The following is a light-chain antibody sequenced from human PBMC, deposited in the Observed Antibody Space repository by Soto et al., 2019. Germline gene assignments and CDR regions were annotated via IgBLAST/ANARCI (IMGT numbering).Light chain of an antibody. CDR2: EAN. CDR1: SSDVGSYNL. CDR3: CSYAGTDSFVV. Sequence: QAVVTQPASVSGSPGQSITISCSGTSSDVGSYNLVSWYQQHPGEAPKLMIFEANKRPSGVSNRFSGSKSGNTASLTISRLQPEDEAAYFCCSYAGTDSFVVFGGGTKLTVL. V-gene: IGLV2-23*02. J-gene: IGLJ3*02.